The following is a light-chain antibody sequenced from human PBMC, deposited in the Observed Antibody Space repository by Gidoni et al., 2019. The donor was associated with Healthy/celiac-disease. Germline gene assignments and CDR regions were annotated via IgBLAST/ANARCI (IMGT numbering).Light chain of an antibody. J-gene: IGKJ4*01. CDR3: MQAVQTPPT. CDR1: QSLLHSNGYNY. Sequence: DIVMTQSPLSLPVTPGEPASISFRSSQSLLHSNGYNYLDWYLQKPGQSPQLLIYLGSNRASGIPDRFSGSGSGTDFTLKISRVEAEDVGVYYCMQAVQTPPTFGGGTKVEIK. V-gene: IGKV2-28*01. CDR2: LGS.